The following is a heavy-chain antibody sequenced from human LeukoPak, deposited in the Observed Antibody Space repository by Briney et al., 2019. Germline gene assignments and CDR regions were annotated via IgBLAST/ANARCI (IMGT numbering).Heavy chain of an antibody. V-gene: IGHV3-11*04. D-gene: IGHD3-3*01. Sequence: TGGSLRLSCAASGFTFSGYFMGWVRQAPGKGLEWVSYITNNGRKTYYADSMKGRFTISRDNAKNSLFLQMNSLRAEDTALYYCARAGMDGRGYYQGFDYWGQGTLVTVSS. CDR1: GFTFSGYF. J-gene: IGHJ4*02. CDR2: ITNNGRKT. CDR3: ARAGMDGRGYYQGFDY.